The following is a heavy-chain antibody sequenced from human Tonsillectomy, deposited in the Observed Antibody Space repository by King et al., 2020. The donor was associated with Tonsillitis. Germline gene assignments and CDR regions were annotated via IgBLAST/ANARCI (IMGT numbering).Heavy chain of an antibody. V-gene: IGHV3-74*01. D-gene: IGHD3-10*01. CDR1: GYIFSSYW. Sequence: LVESGGGLAQPGGSLRLSCAASGYIFSSYWMHWVRQVPGKGLVWVSRINTDGSRTDYADSVKGRFTISRDNAKNTLYLQMNSLRAEDTAVYHCARDLRGPYDYWGQGTLVTVSS. CDR2: INTDGSRT. CDR3: ARDLRGPYDY. J-gene: IGHJ4*02.